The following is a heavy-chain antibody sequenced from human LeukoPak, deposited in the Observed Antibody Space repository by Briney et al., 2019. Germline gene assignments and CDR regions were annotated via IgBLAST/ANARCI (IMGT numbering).Heavy chain of an antibody. CDR2: INPNSGGT. V-gene: IGHV1-2*02. CDR1: GYTFTSYD. CDR3: ARGVMVWYSSSSAGY. J-gene: IGHJ4*02. Sequence: GASVKVSCRASGYTFTSYDINWVRQATGQGLEWMGWINPNSGGTNYAQKFQGRVTMTRDTSISTAYMELSRLRSDDMAVYYCARGVMVWYSSSSAGYWGQGTLVTVSS. D-gene: IGHD6-6*01.